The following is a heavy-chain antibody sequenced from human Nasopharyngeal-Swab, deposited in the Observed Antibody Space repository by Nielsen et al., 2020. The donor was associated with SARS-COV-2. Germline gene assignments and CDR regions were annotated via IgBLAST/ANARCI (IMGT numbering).Heavy chain of an antibody. CDR3: AKEATLGGVGDYYYMDV. J-gene: IGHJ6*03. V-gene: IGHV3-23*01. Sequence: GSLRLSCSSSGFTFISYAMSWVRQAPGKGLEWVSAISGSGGSTYYADSVKGRFTISRDNSKNTLYLQMNSLRADDTAVYYCAKEATLGGVGDYYYMDVWGKGTTVTVSS. CDR1: GFTFISYA. CDR2: ISGSGGST. D-gene: IGHD3-16*01.